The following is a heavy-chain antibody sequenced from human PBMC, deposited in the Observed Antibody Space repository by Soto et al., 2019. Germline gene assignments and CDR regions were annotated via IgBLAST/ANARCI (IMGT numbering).Heavy chain of an antibody. J-gene: IGHJ4*02. V-gene: IGHV1-24*01. D-gene: IGHD3-9*01. CDR2: FDPEDGET. CDR3: AAASYYDILTGDFDS. CDR1: GSTLTEVS. Sequence: ASVKVSCKVSGSTLTEVSMHWVRQAPGKGLEWLGGFDPEDGETIYAQKFQGRVTMTEDTSTDTAYMELSSLRSEDTAVYYCAAASYYDILTGDFDSWGQGTLVTVSS.